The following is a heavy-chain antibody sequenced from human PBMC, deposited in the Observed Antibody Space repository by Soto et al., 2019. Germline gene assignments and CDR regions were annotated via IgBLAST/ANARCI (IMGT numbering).Heavy chain of an antibody. CDR3: ARAHDYLWGSYRSFFPIVAFDF. V-gene: IGHV3-23*01. CDR2: MSASGDST. D-gene: IGHD3-16*02. J-gene: IGHJ4*02. Sequence: EVQLLESGGGLVQPGGSLRLSCAASGFTFSSYAVTWVRQAPGKGLEWVSAMSASGDSTYYADSVKGRFTISRDNSKNTLYLQMNSLRAEDTAVYYCARAHDYLWGSYRSFFPIVAFDFWGQGTLVTVSS. CDR1: GFTFSSYA.